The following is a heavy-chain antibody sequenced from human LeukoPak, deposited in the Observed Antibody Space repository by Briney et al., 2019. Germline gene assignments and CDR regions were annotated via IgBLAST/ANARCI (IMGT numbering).Heavy chain of an antibody. J-gene: IGHJ1*01. Sequence: GGSLRLSCAASGFTVSSNCMSRVRQAPGKGLEWVSLLYNGGRTYYADSVKGRFTISRDNSKNTLYLQMNSLRAEDTAVYYCAMRTAATGTIYWGQGTLVTVSS. D-gene: IGHD6-13*01. CDR3: AMRTAATGTIY. CDR1: GFTVSSNC. CDR2: LYNGGRT. V-gene: IGHV3-66*01.